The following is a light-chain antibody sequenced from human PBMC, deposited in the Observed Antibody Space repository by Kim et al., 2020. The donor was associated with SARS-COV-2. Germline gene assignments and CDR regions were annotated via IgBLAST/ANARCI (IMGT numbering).Light chain of an antibody. CDR1: QSVLHSSNNKNY. CDR3: QQYYSTPYS. CDR2: WAS. J-gene: IGKJ2*03. Sequence: RDTINCKSSQSVLHSSNNKNYLAWYQQKPGQPPKLLIYWASTRESGVPDRFSGSGSGTDFTLTISSLQAEDVAVYYCQQYYSTPYSFGQGTKLEI. V-gene: IGKV4-1*01.